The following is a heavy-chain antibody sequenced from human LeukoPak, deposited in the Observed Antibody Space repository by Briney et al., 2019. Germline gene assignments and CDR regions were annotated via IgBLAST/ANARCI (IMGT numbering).Heavy chain of an antibody. V-gene: IGHV3-21*01. J-gene: IGHJ4*02. CDR1: GFTFSSYS. CDR2: ISSSSSYI. CDR3: AREPGGEGSVHRGYCSSTSCYDEGFEDY. Sequence: GGSLRLSCAASGFTFSSYSMNWVRQASGKGLEWVSSISSSSSYIYYADSVKGRFTISRDNAKNSLYLQMNSLRAEDTAVYYCAREPGGEGSVHRGYCSSTSCYDEGFEDYWGQGTLVTVSS. D-gene: IGHD2-2*01.